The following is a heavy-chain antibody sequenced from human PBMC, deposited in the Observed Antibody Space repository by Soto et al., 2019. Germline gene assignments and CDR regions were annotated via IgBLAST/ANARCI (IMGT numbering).Heavy chain of an antibody. J-gene: IGHJ6*02. CDR3: ARGLYYDFWSGYYYRVNYYGMDV. CDR2: ISAYNGNT. V-gene: IGHV1-18*01. D-gene: IGHD3-3*01. CDR1: GYTFTSYG. Sequence: ASVKVSCKASGYTFTSYGISWVRQAPGQGLEWMGWISAYNGNTNYAQKFQGRVTMTRNTSISTAYMELSSLRSEDTAVYYCARGLYYDFWSGYYYRVNYYGMDVWGQGTTVTVSS.